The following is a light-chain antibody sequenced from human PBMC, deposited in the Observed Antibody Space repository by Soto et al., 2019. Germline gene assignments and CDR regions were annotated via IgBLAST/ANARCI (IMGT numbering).Light chain of an antibody. J-gene: IGKJ4*02. Sequence: DIQMTQSPSSLSASVGDRVTITCRAGQYIGRYLNWYQQQPGKAHKLLIYAASSLHSGVPSRFSGSGSGTDFTLTISSLQPEDFATDSCQQTYGTPLTFGGGTKVEIK. CDR1: QYIGRY. V-gene: IGKV1-39*01. CDR3: QQTYGTPLT. CDR2: AAS.